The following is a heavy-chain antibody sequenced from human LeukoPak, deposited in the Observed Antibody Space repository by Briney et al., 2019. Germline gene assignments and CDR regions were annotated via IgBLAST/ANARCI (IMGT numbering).Heavy chain of an antibody. CDR2: INPNSGGT. V-gene: IGHV1-2*06. J-gene: IGHJ4*02. Sequence: ASVKVSCKASGYTFTGYYMHWVRQAPGQGLEWRGRINPNSGGTNYAQKFRGRVTITADESTSTAYMELSSLRSEDTAGYYCARRGEGYSSKWYYFDYWGKGTLVTVSS. CDR3: ARRGEGYSSKWYYFDY. D-gene: IGHD6-13*01. CDR1: GYTFTGYY.